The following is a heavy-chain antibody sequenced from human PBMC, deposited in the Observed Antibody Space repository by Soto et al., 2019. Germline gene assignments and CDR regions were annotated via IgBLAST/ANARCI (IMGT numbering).Heavy chain of an antibody. D-gene: IGHD3-3*01. CDR1: GVSTSRYY. CDR3: ARGQRFSDCFDP. CDR2: IYYSGTT. V-gene: IGHV4-59*12. Sequence: PEPLSLTCPVSGVSTSRYYVSSIRQPPGKGLEWIGYIYYSGTTNYNPSLNSRVTISVDTSRNQFSLTLASVTAADTAVYYCARGQRFSDCFDPRVHGTLVPVS. J-gene: IGHJ5*02.